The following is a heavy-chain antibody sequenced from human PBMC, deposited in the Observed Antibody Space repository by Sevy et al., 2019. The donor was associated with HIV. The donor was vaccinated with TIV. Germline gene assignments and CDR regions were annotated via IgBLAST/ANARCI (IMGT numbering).Heavy chain of an antibody. CDR2: IKEDGSDK. D-gene: IGHD4-4*01. J-gene: IGHJ4*02. Sequence: EGSLRLSCAASGFTFSSDWLSWVRQAPGKGLEWVANIKEDGSDKHYVDSVKGRFIISRDNAENSLYLQMNSLRVEDTGVYYCTRDRGYSKDHWGQGTLVTVSS. V-gene: IGHV3-7*01. CDR3: TRDRGYSKDH. CDR1: GFTFSSDW.